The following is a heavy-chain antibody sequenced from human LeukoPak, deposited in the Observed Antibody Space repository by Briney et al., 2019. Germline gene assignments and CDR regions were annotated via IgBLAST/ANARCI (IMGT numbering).Heavy chain of an antibody. CDR1: GGSFSGYY. V-gene: IGHV4-34*01. CDR3: AGGAHTRSTMVRGVIGY. D-gene: IGHD3-10*01. J-gene: IGHJ4*02. CDR2: INHSGST. Sequence: PSETLSLTCAVYGGSFSGYYWSWIRQPPGKGLEWIGEINHSGSTNYNPSLKSRVTISVDTSKNQFSLKLSSVTAADTAVYYCAGGAHTRSTMVRGVIGYWGQGTLVTVSS.